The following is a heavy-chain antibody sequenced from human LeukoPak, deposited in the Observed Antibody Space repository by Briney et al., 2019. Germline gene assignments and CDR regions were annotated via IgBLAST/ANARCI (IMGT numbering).Heavy chain of an antibody. V-gene: IGHV4-4*07. D-gene: IGHD3-9*01. CDR1: GGSISSYY. CDR2: IYTSGST. CDR3: ARDYDILTGYYGGDAFDI. J-gene: IGHJ3*02. Sequence: SETLSLTCTVSGGSISSYYWSWIRQPAGKGLEWIGRIYTSGSTNYNPSLKSRVTMSVDTSKNQFSLKLSSVTAADTAVYCCARDYDILTGYYGGDAFDIWGLGTMVTVSS.